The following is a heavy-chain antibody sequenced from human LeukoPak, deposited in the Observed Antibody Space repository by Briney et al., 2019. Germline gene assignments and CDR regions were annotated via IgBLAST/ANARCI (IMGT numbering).Heavy chain of an antibody. Sequence: SETLSLTCTVSGGSISSYYWSWIRQPPGKGLEWIGYIYFSGSTNYNPTLKSRVTISVDTSKNLYFLELRSVTPADTAVYYCARLGFGSGTNKALDIWGQGTVVTASS. D-gene: IGHD3-10*01. CDR2: IYFSGST. CDR3: ARLGFGSGTNKALDI. V-gene: IGHV4-59*01. J-gene: IGHJ3*02. CDR1: GGSISSYY.